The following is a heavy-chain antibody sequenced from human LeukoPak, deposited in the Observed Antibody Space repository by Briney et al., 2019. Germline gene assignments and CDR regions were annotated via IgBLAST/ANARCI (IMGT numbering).Heavy chain of an antibody. D-gene: IGHD5-18*01. CDR3: ARDPRGYSYGSPFDY. CDR1: GFTFDDYA. CDR2: ISDSGGRT. J-gene: IGHJ4*02. V-gene: IGHV3-23*01. Sequence: GGSLRLSCAASGFTFDDYAMSWVRQAPGKGLEWVSTISDSGGRTNYADSVKGRFTISRDNSKNTLYLQMSSLRAEDTAVYYCARDPRGYSYGSPFDYWGQGTLVTVSS.